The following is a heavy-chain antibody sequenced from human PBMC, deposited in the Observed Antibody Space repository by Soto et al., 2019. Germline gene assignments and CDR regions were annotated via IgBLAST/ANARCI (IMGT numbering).Heavy chain of an antibody. CDR1: GGSIISYY. CDR2: IYYSGST. J-gene: IGHJ4*02. V-gene: IGHV4-59*01. D-gene: IGHD1-1*01. Sequence: SETLSLTCTVSGGSIISYYWSWIRQPPGKGLEWIGYIYYSGSTNYNPSLKSRVTISVDTSKNQFSLKLSSVTAADTAVYYCARGVRYFDYWGQGTLVTVSS. CDR3: ARGVRYFDY.